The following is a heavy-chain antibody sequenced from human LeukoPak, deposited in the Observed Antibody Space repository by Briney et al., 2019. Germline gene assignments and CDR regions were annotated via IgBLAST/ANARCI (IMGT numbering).Heavy chain of an antibody. V-gene: IGHV4-39*01. D-gene: IGHD6-19*01. CDR1: GGSISSSSYY. Sequence: SETLSLTCTVSGGSISSSSYYWGWIRQPPGKGLEWIGSIYYSGSTYYNPSLKSRVTISVDTSKNQFSLKLSPVTAADTAVYYCARHRRYSSGHRGEFDPWGQGTLVTVSS. CDR2: IYYSGST. CDR3: ARHRRYSSGHRGEFDP. J-gene: IGHJ5*02.